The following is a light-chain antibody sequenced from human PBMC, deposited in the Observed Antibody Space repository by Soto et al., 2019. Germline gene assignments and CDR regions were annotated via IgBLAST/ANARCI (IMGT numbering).Light chain of an antibody. CDR2: EVS. Sequence: QSALTQPPSASGSPGQSVTISCTGTSSDVGKYDYVSWFQHHPGKAPKLIIYEVSKRPSGVPDRFSGSKSGSTASLTISGLQAEDEADYYCSSYTSSSTLVFGTGTKVTVL. CDR3: SSYTSSSTLV. J-gene: IGLJ1*01. CDR1: SSDVGKYDY. V-gene: IGLV2-8*01.